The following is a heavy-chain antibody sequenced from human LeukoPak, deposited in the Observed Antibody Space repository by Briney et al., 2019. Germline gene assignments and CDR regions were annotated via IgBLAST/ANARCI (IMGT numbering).Heavy chain of an antibody. V-gene: IGHV1-18*03. CDR3: ARDQYQLLSDYYYYGMDV. Sequence: ASVKVSCKASGYTFTSYGISWVRQAPGQGLEWMGWISAYNGNTNYAQKLQGRVTMTTDTSTSTAYMELRSLRSDDMAVYYCARDQYQLLSDYYYYGMDVWGQGTTVTVSS. J-gene: IGHJ6*02. D-gene: IGHD2-2*01. CDR1: GYTFTSYG. CDR2: ISAYNGNT.